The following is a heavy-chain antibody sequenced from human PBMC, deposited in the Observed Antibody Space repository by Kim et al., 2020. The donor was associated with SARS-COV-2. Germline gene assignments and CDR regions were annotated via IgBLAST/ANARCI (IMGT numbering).Heavy chain of an antibody. CDR2: ST. CDR3: ARAIAKNWFDP. J-gene: IGHJ5*02. D-gene: IGHD2-2*02. V-gene: IGHV4-59*12. Sequence: STNYHPSLKSRVTISVDTSKNQFSLKLSSVTAADTAVYYCARAIAKNWFDPWGQGTLVTVSS.